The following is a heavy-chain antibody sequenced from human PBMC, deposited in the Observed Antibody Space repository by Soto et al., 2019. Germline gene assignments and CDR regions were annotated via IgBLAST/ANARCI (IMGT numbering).Heavy chain of an antibody. CDR1: GGTFSSYA. CDR3: ARTYSSSWPRGWFDP. J-gene: IGHJ5*02. CDR2: IIPIFGTA. D-gene: IGHD6-13*01. V-gene: IGHV1-69*13. Sequence: ASVKVSCKASGGTFSSYAISWVRQAPGQGLEWMGGIIPIFGTANYAQKFQGRVTITADESTSTAYMELSSLRSEDTAVYYCARTYSSSWPRGWFDPWGQGTLVTVSS.